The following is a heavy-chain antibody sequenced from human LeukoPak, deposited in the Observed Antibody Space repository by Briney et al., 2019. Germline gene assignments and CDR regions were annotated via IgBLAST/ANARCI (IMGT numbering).Heavy chain of an antibody. CDR1: GFTFSSYW. CDR2: IKQDGSEK. Sequence: PGGSLRLSCAASGFTFSSYWMSWVRQAPGKGLEWVANIKQDGSEKYYVDSVKGRFTISRDNAKNSLYLQMNSLRAEDTAVYYCARPNREDVRGYFDWLIGYYYYYMDVWGKGTTVTVSS. J-gene: IGHJ6*03. D-gene: IGHD3-9*01. V-gene: IGHV3-7*01. CDR3: ARPNREDVRGYFDWLIGYYYYYMDV.